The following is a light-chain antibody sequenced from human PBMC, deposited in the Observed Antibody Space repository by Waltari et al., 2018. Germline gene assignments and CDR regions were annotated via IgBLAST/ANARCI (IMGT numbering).Light chain of an antibody. CDR1: SSDVGGSDS. CDR2: EVS. J-gene: IGLJ2*01. CDR3: SSYAGNYNVL. Sequence: QSALTQPPSASGSPGQSVTISCTGTSSDVGGSDSVSWYQQHPGKAPKVMIYEVSKRPSGVADRFSGSKSGNTASLTVSGLQAEDEADYYCSSYAGNYNVLFGGGTKLTVL. V-gene: IGLV2-8*01.